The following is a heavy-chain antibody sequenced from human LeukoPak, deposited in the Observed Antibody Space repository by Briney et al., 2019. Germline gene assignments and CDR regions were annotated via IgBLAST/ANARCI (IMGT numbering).Heavy chain of an antibody. J-gene: IGHJ4*02. Sequence: PSETLSLTCTVSGGSISGYYWSWIRQPPGKGLEWIGYIYHSGSTNYNPSLKSRVTISLDTSMNVFSLNLNSATDADTAVYYCARGGKNSRPGDYWGQETRVTVSS. D-gene: IGHD2/OR15-2a*01. V-gene: IGHV4-59*01. CDR1: GGSISGYY. CDR2: IYHSGST. CDR3: ARGGKNSRPGDY.